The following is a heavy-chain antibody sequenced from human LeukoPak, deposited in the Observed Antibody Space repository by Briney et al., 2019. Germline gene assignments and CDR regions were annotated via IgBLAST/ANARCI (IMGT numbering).Heavy chain of an antibody. J-gene: IGHJ4*02. CDR1: GGSVSSSAYY. V-gene: IGHV4-39*07. CDR3: ARGTNLDY. CDR2: IYYSGST. Sequence: SETLSLTCTVSGGSVSSSAYYWGWIRQPPEKGLEWIGNIYYSGSTYYNPSLKSRVTISVDTSKNQFSLKLSSVTAADTAVYYCARGTNLDYWGQGTLVTVSS. D-gene: IGHD1-14*01.